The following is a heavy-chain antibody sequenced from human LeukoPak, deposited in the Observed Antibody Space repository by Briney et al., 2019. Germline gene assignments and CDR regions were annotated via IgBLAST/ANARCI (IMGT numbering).Heavy chain of an antibody. Sequence: SETLSLTCTVSGGSISSYYWSWIRQPAGKGLEWIGRIYTSGSTNYNPSLKSRVTISVDTSKNQFSLKLSSVTAADTAVYYCARVKGIAVSPLWDYRGQGTLVTVSS. V-gene: IGHV4-4*07. J-gene: IGHJ4*02. D-gene: IGHD6-19*01. CDR3: ARVKGIAVSPLWDY. CDR1: GGSISSYY. CDR2: IYTSGST.